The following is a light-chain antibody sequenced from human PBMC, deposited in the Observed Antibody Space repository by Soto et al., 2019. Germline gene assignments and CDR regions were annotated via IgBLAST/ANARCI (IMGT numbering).Light chain of an antibody. CDR1: SSDVGGYNY. CDR3: SSYSSNAGNVV. CDR2: DVS. V-gene: IGLV2-14*01. Sequence: QSALTQPASVSGSPGQSITISCTGTSSDVGGYNYVSWYQQHPGKAPKLMIYDVSNRPSGVSNRFSGSKSGNTASLTISGLHAEHDADEDGSSYSSNAGNVVFGTGTQLTVL. J-gene: IGLJ2*01.